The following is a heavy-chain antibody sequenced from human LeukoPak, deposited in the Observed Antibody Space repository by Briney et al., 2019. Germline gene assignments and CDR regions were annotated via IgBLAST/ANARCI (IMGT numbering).Heavy chain of an antibody. V-gene: IGHV3-30*18. Sequence: GRSLRLSCAASGFTFSSYGMHWVRQAPGKGLGWVAVISYDGSNKYYADSVKGRFTISRDNSKNTLYLQMNSLRAEDTAVYYCAKDLVRDCSGGSCYGIDYWGQGTLVTVSS. J-gene: IGHJ4*02. CDR2: ISYDGSNK. CDR3: AKDLVRDCSGGSCYGIDY. D-gene: IGHD2-15*01. CDR1: GFTFSSYG.